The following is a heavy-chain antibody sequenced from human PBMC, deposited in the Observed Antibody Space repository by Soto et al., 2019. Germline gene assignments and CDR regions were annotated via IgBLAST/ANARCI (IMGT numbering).Heavy chain of an antibody. CDR3: ARGGDREGEYYYYGMDV. Sequence: LRLSCAASGFTFSSYAMSWVRQAPGKGLEGVSAISGSGGSTYYADSVKGRFTISRENAKNTLYLQMNSLRAEDTAVYYCARGGDREGEYYYYGMDVWGQGTTVTVSS. CDR1: GFTFSSYA. D-gene: IGHD3-10*01. V-gene: IGHV3-23*01. CDR2: ISGSGGST. J-gene: IGHJ6*02.